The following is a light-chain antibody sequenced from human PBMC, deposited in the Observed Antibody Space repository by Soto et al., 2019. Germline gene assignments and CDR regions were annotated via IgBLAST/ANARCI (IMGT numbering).Light chain of an antibody. J-gene: IGKJ1*01. CDR1: QSVSSN. CDR3: QQYNNWPRT. CDR2: GAS. V-gene: IGKV3-15*01. Sequence: EIFLTHSPDTLSLSPGERATLSCRASQSVSSNLAWYQQKPGQAPGLLIYGASTRATGIPARFSGSGSGTEFTLTISSLQSEDFAVYYCQQYNNWPRTFGQGGKVDVK.